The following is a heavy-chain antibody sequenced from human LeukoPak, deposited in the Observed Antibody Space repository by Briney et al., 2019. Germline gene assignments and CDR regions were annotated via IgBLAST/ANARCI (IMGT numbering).Heavy chain of an antibody. Sequence: SETLSLTCAVYGGSFSGYYWSWIRQPPGKGLEWIGEINHSGSTNYNPSLKSRVTISVDTSKNQFSLKLSSVTAADTAAYYCASAIVVVPAALGYWGQGTLVTVSS. CDR1: GGSFSGYY. D-gene: IGHD2-2*01. CDR2: INHSGST. J-gene: IGHJ4*02. V-gene: IGHV4-34*01. CDR3: ASAIVVVPAALGY.